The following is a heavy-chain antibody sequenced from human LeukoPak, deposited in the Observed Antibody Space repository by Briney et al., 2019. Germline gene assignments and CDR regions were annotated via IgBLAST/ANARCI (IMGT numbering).Heavy chain of an antibody. D-gene: IGHD3-22*01. CDR1: GYTFTSYY. J-gene: IGHJ4*02. CDR3: ARGSTHRYYYDSSGYYRGAFDY. Sequence: PGASVKVSCTASGYTFTSYYMHWVRQAPGQGLEWMGIINPSGGSTSYAQKFQGRVTMTRDMSTSTVYMELSSLRSDDTAVYYCARGSTHRYYYDSSGYYRGAFDYWGQGTLVTVSS. V-gene: IGHV1-46*01. CDR2: INPSGGST.